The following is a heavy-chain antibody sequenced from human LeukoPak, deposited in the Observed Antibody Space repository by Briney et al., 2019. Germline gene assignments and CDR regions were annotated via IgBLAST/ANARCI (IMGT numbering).Heavy chain of an antibody. CDR1: GYSLPAKF. J-gene: IGHJ4*02. CDR3: ARIKMEGGGYWYYFDY. D-gene: IGHD2-2*03. CDR2: INPNNGDT. V-gene: IGHV1-2*02. Sequence: GASVKVSCKASGYSLPAKFMHWVRQAPGQGLEWMGWINPNNGDTTYTQKFQGRVTMTRDTSISTAYLELSSLTSDDTAVYYCARIKMEGGGYWYYFDYWGQGTLVTVSS.